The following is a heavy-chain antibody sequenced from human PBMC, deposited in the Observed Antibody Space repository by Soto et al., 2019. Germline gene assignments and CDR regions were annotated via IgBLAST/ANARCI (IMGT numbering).Heavy chain of an antibody. CDR1: SGTFISSD. CDR2: IIPIFGTA. J-gene: IGHJ4*02. V-gene: IGHV1-69*13. Sequence: SVKNSFNASSGTFISSDMSGVRQALGQSLEWMGGIIPIFGTANYAQKFQGRVTITADESTSTAYMELSSLRSEDTAVYYCARGRIVVVTHSYFDYWGQGTLVTVSS. D-gene: IGHD3-22*01. CDR3: ARGRIVVVTHSYFDY.